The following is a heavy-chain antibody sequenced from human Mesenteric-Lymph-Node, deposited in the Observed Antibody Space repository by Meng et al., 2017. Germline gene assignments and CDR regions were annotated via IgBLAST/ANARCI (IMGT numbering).Heavy chain of an antibody. J-gene: IGHJ4*02. V-gene: IGHV3-69-1*02. Sequence: GESLKISCAASGFTFSDYSMNWVRQAPGKGLEWVSSISSSSTIYYADSVKGRFTVSRDNAKNSLYLQMTSLRVEDTGVYYCARDKAGDEDFDSWGQGTLVTVSS. CDR1: GFTFSDYS. CDR2: ISSSSTI. CDR3: ARDKAGDEDFDS.